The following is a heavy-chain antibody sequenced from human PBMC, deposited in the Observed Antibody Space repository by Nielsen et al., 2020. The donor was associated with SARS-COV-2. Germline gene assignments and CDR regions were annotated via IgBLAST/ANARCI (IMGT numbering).Heavy chain of an antibody. J-gene: IGHJ4*02. V-gene: IGHV3-21*01. CDR3: ARQSRTGTATRY. D-gene: IGHD1-1*01. CDR1: GFTFSSYS. CDR2: ISSSSSYI. Sequence: GGSLRLSCAASGFTFSSYSMNWVRQAPGKGLEWVSSISSSSSYIYYADSVKGRFTISRDNAKNSLYLQMNSLRAEDTAVYYCARQSRTGTATRYWGQGTLVTVSS.